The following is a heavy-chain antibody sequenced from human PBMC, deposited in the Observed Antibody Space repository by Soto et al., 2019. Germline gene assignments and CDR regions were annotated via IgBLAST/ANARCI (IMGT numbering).Heavy chain of an antibody. CDR2: IYYSGST. CDR3: ARLSHYDSSGYYSEVFDY. J-gene: IGHJ4*02. V-gene: IGHV4-39*07. CDR1: GGSISSSSYY. D-gene: IGHD3-22*01. Sequence: SETLSLTCTVSGGSISSSSYYWGWIRQPPGKGLEWIGCIYYSGSTYYNPSLKSRVTISVDTSKNQFSLKLSSVTAADTAVYYCARLSHYDSSGYYSEVFDYWGQGTLVTVSS.